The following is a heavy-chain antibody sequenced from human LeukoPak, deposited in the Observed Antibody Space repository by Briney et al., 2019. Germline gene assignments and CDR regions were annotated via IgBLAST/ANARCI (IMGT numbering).Heavy chain of an antibody. V-gene: IGHV3-21*01. D-gene: IGHD2-2*02. J-gene: IGHJ4*02. Sequence: PGGSLRLSCAASGFTLSSNAMNWVRQAPGKGLEWVSSISSSSSYIYYADSVKGRFTISRDNAKNSLYLQMNSLRAEDTAVYYCAREGHHCSGTSCYSLSLDYWGQGTLVTVSS. CDR2: ISSSSSYI. CDR1: GFTLSSNA. CDR3: AREGHHCSGTSCYSLSLDY.